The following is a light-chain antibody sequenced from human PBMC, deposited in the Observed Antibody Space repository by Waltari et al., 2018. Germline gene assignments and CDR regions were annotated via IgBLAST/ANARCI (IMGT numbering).Light chain of an antibody. Sequence: DIQMTQSPSSLSASVGHRVTITCRASQGISNWLAWYQQKPGEAPKLLIYGASNLETGVPARFSGSGSGTDFTLTISSLQPEDIATYYCQQHDNSPLTFGGGTKVEIK. CDR3: QQHDNSPLT. CDR1: QGISNW. CDR2: GAS. J-gene: IGKJ4*01. V-gene: IGKV1-33*01.